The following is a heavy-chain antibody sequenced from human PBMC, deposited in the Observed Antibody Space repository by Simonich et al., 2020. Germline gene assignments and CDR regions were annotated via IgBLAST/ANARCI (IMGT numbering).Heavy chain of an antibody. CDR1: GYTFTGYY. Sequence: QVQLVQSGAEVKKPGASVKVSCKASGYTFTGYYMHWVRQAPGQGLEWMGWINTNSGGTNYAQKFQGRVTMTRDTSISTADMELSRLRSDDTAVYYCARVPPTSGSYYYYYYMDVWGKGTTVTVSS. CDR3: ARVPPTSGSYYYYYYMDV. J-gene: IGHJ6*03. CDR2: INTNSGGT. V-gene: IGHV1-2*02. D-gene: IGHD1-26*01.